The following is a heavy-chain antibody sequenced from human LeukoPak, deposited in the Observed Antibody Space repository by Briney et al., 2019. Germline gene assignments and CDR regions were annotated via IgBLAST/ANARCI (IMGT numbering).Heavy chain of an antibody. CDR2: IDSSSSYT. J-gene: IGHJ4*02. CDR1: GFIFSDYY. Sequence: GGSLRLSCAASGFIFSDYYMSRIRQAPGKGLEWVSYIDSSSSYTNYADSVKGRFSISRDNAKNSLYLQMNSLRAEDTAVYYCARGKLSSGWYDDWGQGTLVTVSS. D-gene: IGHD6-19*01. V-gene: IGHV3-11*06. CDR3: ARGKLSSGWYDD.